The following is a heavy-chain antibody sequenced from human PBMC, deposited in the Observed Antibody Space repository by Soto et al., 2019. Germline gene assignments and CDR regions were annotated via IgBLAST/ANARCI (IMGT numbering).Heavy chain of an antibody. CDR2: VSHDGRNT. CDR3: AKGGRQWLVTSDFNY. V-gene: IGHV3-30*18. CDR1: GFTFSDYA. D-gene: IGHD6-19*01. Sequence: VQLVESGGGVVQPGRSLRLSCAASGFTFSDYAMHWVRQAPGKGLEWVAVVSHDGRNTHYADSVKGRFTISRDSSKNTVPLEITSLRAEDTAVSYCAKGGRQWLVTSDFNYWGQGALVTVSS. J-gene: IGHJ4*02.